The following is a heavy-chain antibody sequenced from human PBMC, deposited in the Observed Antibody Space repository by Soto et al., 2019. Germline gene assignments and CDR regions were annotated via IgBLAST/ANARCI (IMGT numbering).Heavy chain of an antibody. CDR2: ISSSGSTI. CDR3: AREVLVAGTSGGFDY. Sequence: PGGSLRLSCAASGFTFSSYEMNWVRQAPGKGLEWVSYISSSGSTIYYADSVKGRFTISRDNAKNSLYLQMNSLGAEDTAVYYCAREVLVAGTSGGFDYWGQGTLVTVSS. CDR1: GFTFSSYE. V-gene: IGHV3-48*03. J-gene: IGHJ4*02. D-gene: IGHD6-19*01.